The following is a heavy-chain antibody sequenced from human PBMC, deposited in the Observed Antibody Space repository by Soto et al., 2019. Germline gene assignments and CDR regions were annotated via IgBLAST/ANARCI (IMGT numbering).Heavy chain of an antibody. CDR1: GGSISSYY. D-gene: IGHD6-13*01. V-gene: IGHV4-59*01. Sequence: SENLSLTRTDSGGSISSYYWSWIRQPPGKELEWIGYIYYSGSTNYNPSLKSRVTISVDTSKNQFSLKLSSVTAADTAVYYCARDRVAAAPYYYYGMDVWGQGTTVTVSS. CDR2: IYYSGST. CDR3: ARDRVAAAPYYYYGMDV. J-gene: IGHJ6*02.